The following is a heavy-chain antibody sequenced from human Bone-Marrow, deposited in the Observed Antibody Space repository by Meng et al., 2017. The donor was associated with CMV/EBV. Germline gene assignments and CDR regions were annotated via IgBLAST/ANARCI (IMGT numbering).Heavy chain of an antibody. V-gene: IGHV1-2*02. CDR3: ARGNAPYGDYLLCGMDV. D-gene: IGHD4-17*01. CDR2: INPNSGGT. J-gene: IGHJ6*02. CDR1: GYTFTGYY. Sequence: ASVKVSCKASGYTFTGYYMHWVRQAPGQGLEWMGWINPNSGGTNYAQKFQGRVTMTRDTSISTAYMELSRLRSEDTAVYYCARGNAPYGDYLLCGMDVWGQGTTVTVSS.